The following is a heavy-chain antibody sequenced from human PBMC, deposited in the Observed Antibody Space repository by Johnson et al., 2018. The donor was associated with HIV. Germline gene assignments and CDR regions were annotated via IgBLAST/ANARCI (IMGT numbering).Heavy chain of an antibody. CDR2: ISYDVTKK. V-gene: IGHV3-30-3*01. D-gene: IGHD1-20*01. J-gene: IGHJ3*02. Sequence: QVQLVESGGGLVRPGGSLRLSCAASGFPFRSYTVHWVRQAPGKGLEWVAVISYDVTKKSSADSVKGRFTISRDNAKNSLYLQMNSLRAEDTAVYYCARAEGLTGRNAFDIWGQGTMVTVSS. CDR3: ARAEGLTGRNAFDI. CDR1: GFPFRSYT.